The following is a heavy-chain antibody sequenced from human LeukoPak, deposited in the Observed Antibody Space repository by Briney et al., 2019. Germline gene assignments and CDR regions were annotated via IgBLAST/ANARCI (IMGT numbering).Heavy chain of an antibody. CDR2: ISARGTLT. V-gene: IGHV3-48*03. J-gene: IGHJ6*04. D-gene: IGHD6-25*01. Sequence: GGSLRLSCAASGFTFSSYEMNWVRQAPGKGLEWISYISARGTLTHYADSVEGRFTISRDNAKNSLYLQMNSLRAEDTAVYYCARDGTPIHSSGWVYMDVWGKGTTVTISS. CDR3: ARDGTPIHSSGWVYMDV. CDR1: GFTFSSYE.